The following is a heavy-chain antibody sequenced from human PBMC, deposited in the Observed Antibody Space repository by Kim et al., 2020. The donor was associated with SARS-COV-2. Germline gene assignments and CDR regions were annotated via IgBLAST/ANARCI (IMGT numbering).Heavy chain of an antibody. V-gene: IGHV3-43*01. CDR1: GFTFDDYT. Sequence: GGSLRPSCAASGFTFDDYTMHWVRQAPGKGLEWVSLISWDGGSTYYADSVKGRFTISRDNSKNSLYLQMNSLRTEDTALYYCAKSGGYPGRFDPWGQGTLVTVSS. CDR2: ISWDGGST. CDR3: AKSGGYPGRFDP. J-gene: IGHJ5*02. D-gene: IGHD2-15*01.